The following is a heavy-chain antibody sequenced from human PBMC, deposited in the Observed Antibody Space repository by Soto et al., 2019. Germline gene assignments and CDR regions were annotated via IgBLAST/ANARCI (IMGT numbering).Heavy chain of an antibody. J-gene: IGHJ6*02. CDR3: AGGGAIAAAGLYYYYYYGMDV. CDR2: IWYDGSNK. D-gene: IGHD6-13*01. Sequence: QVQLVESGGGVVQPGRSLRLSCAASGFTFSSYGMHWVRQAPGKGLEWVAVIWYDGSNKYYADSVKGRFTISRDNSKNTLYLQMNSLRAEDTAVYYCAGGGAIAAAGLYYYYYYGMDVWGQGTTVTVSS. CDR1: GFTFSSYG. V-gene: IGHV3-33*01.